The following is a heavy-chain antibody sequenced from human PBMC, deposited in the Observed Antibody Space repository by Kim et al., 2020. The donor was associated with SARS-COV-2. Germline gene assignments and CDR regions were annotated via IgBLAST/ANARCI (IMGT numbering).Heavy chain of an antibody. CDR2: ISGSSSAI. D-gene: IGHD6-19*01. J-gene: IGHJ2*01. CDR1: GFTFSSYS. V-gene: IGHV3-48*02. CDR3: ARGYSTGWYYWYFDL. Sequence: GGSLRLSCAASGFTFSSYSMNWVRQAPGKGLEWVSYISGSSSAIDHADSVKGRFTISRDNAKNSLYLQMNSLRDEDTAVYYCARGYSTGWYYWYFDLWGR.